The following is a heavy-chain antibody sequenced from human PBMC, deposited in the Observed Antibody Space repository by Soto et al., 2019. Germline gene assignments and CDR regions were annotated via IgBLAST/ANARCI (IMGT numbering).Heavy chain of an antibody. CDR1: GFIFSRYA. D-gene: IGHD3-10*01. CDR2: ISRDGSNR. J-gene: IGHJ4*02. Sequence: QVQVVEWGGGVVQPGRSLRLSCEASGFIFSRYAIHWVRQAPGKGLEWLAVISRDGSNRYYLDSVKGRFTISRDNSKNTLYLQMNSLREDDTALYYCARSRSGAVADSFDFWGQGTLVTVSS. CDR3: ARSRSGAVADSFDF. V-gene: IGHV3-30*04.